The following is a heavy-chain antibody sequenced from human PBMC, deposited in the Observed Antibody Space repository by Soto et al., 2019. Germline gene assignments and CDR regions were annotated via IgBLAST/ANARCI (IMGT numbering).Heavy chain of an antibody. J-gene: IGHJ6*03. CDR3: ARVSNDFWSGYYTGYYYYYMDV. Sequence: QVQLQESGPGLVKPSQTLSLTCTVSGGSISSGGYYWSWIRQHPGKGLEWIGYIYYIWSTYYNPSLKSRVTISVDTSKNQFSLKLSSVTAADTAVSYCARVSNDFWSGYYTGYYYYYMDVWGKGTTVTVSS. D-gene: IGHD3-3*01. V-gene: IGHV4-31*03. CDR1: GGSISSGGYY. CDR2: IYYIWST.